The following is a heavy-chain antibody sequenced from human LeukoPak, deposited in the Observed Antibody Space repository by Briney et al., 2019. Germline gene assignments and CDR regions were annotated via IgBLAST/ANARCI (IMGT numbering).Heavy chain of an antibody. V-gene: IGHV4-4*07. CDR1: GGSISTYY. CDR3: ARAPSADLYFDC. J-gene: IGHJ4*02. CDR2: IYTSGST. Sequence: SETLSLTCTASGGSISTYYWSWIRQPAGKGLEWIGRIYTSGSTSYNPSLKSRVTMSVDTSKNQFSLKLTSVTAADTAMYYCARAPSADLYFDCWGQGTLVTVSS.